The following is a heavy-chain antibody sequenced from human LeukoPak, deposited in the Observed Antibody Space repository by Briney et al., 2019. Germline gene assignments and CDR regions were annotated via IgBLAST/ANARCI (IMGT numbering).Heavy chain of an antibody. CDR2: IRYDGSNK. CDR1: GFTFSSYG. D-gene: IGHD3-22*01. V-gene: IGHV3-30*02. Sequence: PGGSLRLSCAASGFTFSSYGMHWVRQAPGKGLEWVAFIRYDGSNKYYADSVKGRFTISRDNSKNTLYLQMNSLRAEDTAVYYCAKETYYYDSSSYYQPFDYWGQGTLVTVSS. CDR3: AKETYYYDSSSYYQPFDY. J-gene: IGHJ4*02.